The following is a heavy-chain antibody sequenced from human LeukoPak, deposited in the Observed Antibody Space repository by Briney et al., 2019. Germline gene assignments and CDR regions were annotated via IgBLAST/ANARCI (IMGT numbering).Heavy chain of an antibody. CDR1: GFTFSSYS. D-gene: IGHD6-13*01. CDR2: ISSSSSYI. V-gene: IGHV3-21*01. CDR3: ARAKGEYSSSWFFDY. Sequence: GGSLRPSCAASGFTFSSYSMNWVRQAPGKGLEWVSSISSSSSYIYYADSVEGRFTISRDNAKNSLYLQMNSLRAEDTAVYYCARAKGEYSSSWFFDYWGQGTLVTVSS. J-gene: IGHJ4*02.